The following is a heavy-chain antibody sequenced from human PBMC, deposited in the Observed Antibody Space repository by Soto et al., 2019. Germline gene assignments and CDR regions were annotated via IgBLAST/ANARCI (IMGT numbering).Heavy chain of an antibody. J-gene: IGHJ6*02. V-gene: IGHV1-24*01. CDR2: FDPEDGET. D-gene: IGHD3-10*01. CDR3: ATGRGYYYGSGANYYYGMDV. CDR1: GYTLTELS. Sequence: ASVKVSCKVSGYTLTELSMHWVRQAPGKGLEGMGGFDPEDGETIYAQKFQGRVTMTEDTSTDTAYMELSSLRSGDTAVYYCATGRGYYYGSGANYYYGMDVWGQGTTVTAP.